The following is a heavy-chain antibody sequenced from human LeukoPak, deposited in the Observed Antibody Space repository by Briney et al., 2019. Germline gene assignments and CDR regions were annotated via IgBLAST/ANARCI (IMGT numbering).Heavy chain of an antibody. CDR3: ARPAPDSSGFDDAFDI. J-gene: IGHJ3*02. CDR2: IYSGGST. V-gene: IGHV3-53*01. CDR1: GFTFSHYG. D-gene: IGHD3-22*01. Sequence: GGSLRLSCAASGFTFSHYGMSWVRQAPGKGLEWVSVIYSGGSTYYADSVKGRFTISRDNSKNTLYLQMNSLRAEDTAVYYCARPAPDSSGFDDAFDIWGQGTMVTVSS.